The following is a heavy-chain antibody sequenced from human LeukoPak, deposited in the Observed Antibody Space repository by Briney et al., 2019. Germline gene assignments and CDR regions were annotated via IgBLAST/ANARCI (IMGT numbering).Heavy chain of an antibody. J-gene: IGHJ4*02. CDR2: INPNSGGT. Sequence: ASVKVSCKASGYTFSDYFMHWVRQAPGQGLEWMGWINPNSGGTNYAQKFQGRFTITRDTSISTAYMELSRLRSEDTAMYYCARDRTHYYDSSGYYSRWEYWGQGTLVTVSS. D-gene: IGHD3-22*01. CDR1: GYTFSDYF. V-gene: IGHV1-2*02. CDR3: ARDRTHYYDSSGYYSRWEY.